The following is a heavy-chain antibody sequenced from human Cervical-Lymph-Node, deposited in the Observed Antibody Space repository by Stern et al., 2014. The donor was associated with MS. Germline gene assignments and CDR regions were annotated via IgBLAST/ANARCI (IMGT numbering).Heavy chain of an antibody. D-gene: IGHD1-26*01. J-gene: IGHJ4*02. CDR3: ASSVGVGGSYSIDY. CDR1: GFTFSSYA. CDR2: ISYDGSNK. V-gene: IGHV3-30*04. Sequence: QVQLVESGGGVVQPGRSLRLSCAASGFTFSSYAMHWVRQAPGKGLEWVADISYDGSNKYHAGSVKGRFTISRDNSKNPLYLQLNTLRPEDTSVFYCASSVGVGGSYSIDYWGQGTLVTVSS.